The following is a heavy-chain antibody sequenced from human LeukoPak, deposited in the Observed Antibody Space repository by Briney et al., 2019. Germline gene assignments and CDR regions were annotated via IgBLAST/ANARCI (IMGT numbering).Heavy chain of an antibody. CDR3: ARGSDYDILTGYSPSDAFHI. CDR1: GFTFSSYW. D-gene: IGHD3-9*01. J-gene: IGHJ3*02. V-gene: IGHV3-74*01. CDR2: INSDGSST. Sequence: PGGSLRLSCAASGFTFSSYWMHWVRQAPGKGLVWVSRINSDGSSTSYADSVKGRFTISRDNAENTLYLQMNSLRAEDTAVYYCARGSDYDILTGYSPSDAFHIWGQGTMVTVSS.